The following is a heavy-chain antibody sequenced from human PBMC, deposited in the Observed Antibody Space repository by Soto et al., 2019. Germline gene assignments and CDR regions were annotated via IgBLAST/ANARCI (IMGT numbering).Heavy chain of an antibody. D-gene: IGHD1-26*01. V-gene: IGHV3-30*18. Sequence: PXGSLRIACAAAGGTFNSYGVPWVRQAPGKGLEWVAVISYDASNKYYADSVKGRFTISRDNSKNTLYLQMNSLRAEDTAVYYWAKDGNGMDVWGQGTTVTVSS. CDR1: GGTFNSYG. CDR2: ISYDASNK. CDR3: AKDGNGMDV. J-gene: IGHJ6*02.